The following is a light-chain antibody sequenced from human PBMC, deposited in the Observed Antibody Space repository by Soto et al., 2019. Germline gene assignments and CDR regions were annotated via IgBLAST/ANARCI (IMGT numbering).Light chain of an antibody. V-gene: IGKV3-20*01. CDR2: GAS. CDR3: QQYGSSPIT. J-gene: IGKJ5*01. Sequence: EVVLTQSPGTLSLSPGERATVSCRASHTVSRNYLAWYQKKPGQAPRLLIYGASTRAAGIPDRFSGSGSGTDFTLTITRLEPEDLAVYYCQQYGSSPITFGQGTRLEIK. CDR1: HTVSRNY.